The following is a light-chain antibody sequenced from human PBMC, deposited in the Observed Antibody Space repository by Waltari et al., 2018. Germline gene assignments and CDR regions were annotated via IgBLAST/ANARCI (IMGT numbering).Light chain of an antibody. J-gene: IGKJ5*01. V-gene: IGKV4-1*01. CDR2: WAS. CDR3: QQYYSSPVT. CDR1: QSVLYRSDNKNY. Sequence: DIVMTQSPDSLAVPLGERATINCKSNQSVLYRSDNKNYLGWYQQKPGLPPKLLIYWASTRESGVPDRFSGSGSGTDFTLTISSLQAEDVAVYYCQQYYSSPVTFGQGTRLEIK.